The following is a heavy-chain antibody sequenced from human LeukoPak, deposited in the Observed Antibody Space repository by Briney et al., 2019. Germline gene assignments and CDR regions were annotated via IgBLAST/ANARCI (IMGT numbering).Heavy chain of an antibody. CDR3: ARERISINDSWSGYYTRQYYYYYMDV. J-gene: IGHJ6*03. CDR2: INHSGST. V-gene: IGHV4-34*01. CDR1: GGSFSGYY. Sequence: PSETLSLTCAVYGGSFSGYYWSWIRQPPGKGLEWIGEINHSGSTNYNPSLKSRVTISVDTSKNQFSLKLSSVTAADTAVYYCARERISINDSWSGYYTRQYYYYYMDVWGKGTTVTVSS. D-gene: IGHD3-3*01.